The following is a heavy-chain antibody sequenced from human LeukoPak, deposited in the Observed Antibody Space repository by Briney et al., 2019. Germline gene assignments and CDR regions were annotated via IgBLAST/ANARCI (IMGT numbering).Heavy chain of an antibody. J-gene: IGHJ4*02. CDR2: VNPGGTLT. Sequence: GGSLRLSCAASGFTFSSQWMSWVRQAPGKGLEWVSTVNPGGTLTYYTDSVKGRFTISRDNSRNTVFLQMNSLRVEDTAIYYCAKDRAGTPWADWGQGTLVTVSS. D-gene: IGHD1-7*01. CDR1: GFTFSSQW. CDR3: AKDRAGTPWAD. V-gene: IGHV3-23*03.